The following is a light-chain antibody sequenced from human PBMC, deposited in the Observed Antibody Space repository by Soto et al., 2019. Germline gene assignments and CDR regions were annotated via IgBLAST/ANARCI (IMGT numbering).Light chain of an antibody. CDR1: QSVSSSY. V-gene: IGKV3-20*01. CDR3: QQYVSSPWA. J-gene: IGKJ1*01. CDR2: GAS. Sequence: EIVLTQPPGTLSLSPGERATLSCRASQSVSSSYLAWYQQKPGQAPRLLIYGASRRATGIPDRFTGSGSGTDFTLTISRLEPEDFAVYYCQQYVSSPWAFGQGTKVDIK.